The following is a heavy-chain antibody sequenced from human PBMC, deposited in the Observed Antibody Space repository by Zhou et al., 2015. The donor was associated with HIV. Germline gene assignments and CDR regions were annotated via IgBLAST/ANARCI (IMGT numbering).Heavy chain of an antibody. D-gene: IGHD3-22*01. Sequence: QVQLVQSTMEVKQPGASVRVSCETAGYKFNNYVITWVRQAPGQGLEWMGWINPNNGGTNYEQNFQGRVIMTRDTSTSTAYMELSRLTSDDTAVYYCANRLGHRYDNSGLLSGLDYWGQGTLVAVTP. J-gene: IGHJ4*02. CDR3: ANRLGHRYDNSGLLSGLDY. CDR2: INPNNGGT. V-gene: IGHV1-2*02. CDR1: GYKFNNYV.